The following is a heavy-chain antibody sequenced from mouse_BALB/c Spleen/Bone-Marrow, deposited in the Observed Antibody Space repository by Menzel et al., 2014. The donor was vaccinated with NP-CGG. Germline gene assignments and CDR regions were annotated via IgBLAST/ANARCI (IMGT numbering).Heavy chain of an antibody. CDR1: GFTFSSFG. Sequence: EVKLVESGGGLVQPGGSRKLSCAASGFTFSSFGMHWVRQAPEKGLEWVAYISSGSSTIYYADTVKGRLTISRDNPKNTLFLQMTSLRSEDTAMYYCARSPYGYDGRDYWGQGTSVTVSS. D-gene: IGHD2-2*01. J-gene: IGHJ4*01. CDR2: ISSGSSTI. V-gene: IGHV5-17*02. CDR3: ARSPYGYDGRDY.